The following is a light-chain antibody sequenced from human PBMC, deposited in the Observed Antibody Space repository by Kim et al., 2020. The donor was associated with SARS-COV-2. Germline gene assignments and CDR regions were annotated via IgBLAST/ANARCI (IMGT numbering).Light chain of an antibody. CDR1: SSNSGAGYD. V-gene: IGLV1-40*01. CDR2: GNS. J-gene: IGLJ2*01. Sequence: RDTIACTGSSSNSGAGYDVHWYQQLPGTAPKLLIYGNSNRPSGVPDRFSGSKSGTSASLAITGLQAEDEADYYCQSYDSSLSGSVFGGGTQLTVL. CDR3: QSYDSSLSGSV.